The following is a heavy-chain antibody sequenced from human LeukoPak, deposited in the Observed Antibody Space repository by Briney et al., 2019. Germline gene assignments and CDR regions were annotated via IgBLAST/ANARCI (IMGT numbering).Heavy chain of an antibody. J-gene: IGHJ3*02. CDR2: IYPSGDT. CDR3: ARVAVSSSSDAFDI. V-gene: IGHV3-66*01. D-gene: IGHD2-21*01. Sequence: PGGSLRLSCEASGLSVRSNYMSWVRQTPGRGLEWLAIIYPSGDTYYPDSLKGTLSIFRDSSENTLFLQMKSLRVDDTGVYYCARVAVSSSSDAFDIWGQGTMVAVSS. CDR1: GLSVRSNY.